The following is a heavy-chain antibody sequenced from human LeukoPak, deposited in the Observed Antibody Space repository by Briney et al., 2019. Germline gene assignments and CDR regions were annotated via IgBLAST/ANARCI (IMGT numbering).Heavy chain of an antibody. CDR1: GGSMSDHD. J-gene: IGHJ4*02. CDR3: AGPYSSRFDY. V-gene: IGHV4-59*03. Sequence: SETLSLTCTVSGGSMSDHDWSWIRQPPGKGLEWIGKVFYIGTTTYNPSLMSRVTMSVDTSKNQLSRELTSVTAADTAIYYCAGPYSSRFDYWGQGILVTVS. CDR2: VFYIGTT. D-gene: IGHD2-21*01.